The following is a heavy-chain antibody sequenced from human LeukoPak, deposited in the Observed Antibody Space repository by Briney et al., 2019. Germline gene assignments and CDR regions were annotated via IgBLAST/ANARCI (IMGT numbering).Heavy chain of an antibody. J-gene: IGHJ3*01. D-gene: IGHD4-17*01. CDR2: IYYSGST. CDR1: GGSISSSTYY. V-gene: IGHV4-39*01. Sequence: SESLSLTCTVSGGSISSSTYYWGWIRQPPGKGLEWIGSIYYSGSTYNNPSLKSRVTIFVDTSKNQFSLKLSSVTATDTAVYYCARTYGDYDDAFDVWGQGTMVTVSS. CDR3: ARTYGDYDDAFDV.